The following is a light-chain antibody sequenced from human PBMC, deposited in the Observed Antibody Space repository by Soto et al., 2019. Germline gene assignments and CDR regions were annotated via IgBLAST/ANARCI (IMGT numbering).Light chain of an antibody. V-gene: IGKV3-20*01. CDR3: QQYASSPRT. CDR2: GAS. J-gene: IGKJ1*01. Sequence: EIVLTQSPGTLSLSPGERATLFCRASQSFTTSQLAWYQQKPGQAPRVLIFGASSRATGIPDRFSGSGSGTDFTLTIGRLGPEDSAVYYCQQYASSPRTFGQGTTVEIK. CDR1: QSFTTSQ.